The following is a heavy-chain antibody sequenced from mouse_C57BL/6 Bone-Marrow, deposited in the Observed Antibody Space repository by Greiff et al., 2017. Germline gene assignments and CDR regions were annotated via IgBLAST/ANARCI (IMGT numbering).Heavy chain of an antibody. CDR2: IDPSDSYT. CDR1: GYTFTSYW. D-gene: IGHD4-1*01. J-gene: IGHJ2*01. V-gene: IGHV1-50*01. CDR3: ALGPFYFDY. Sequence: QVQLKQPGAELVKPGASVKLSCKASGYTFTSYWMQWVKQRPGQGLEWIGEIDPSDSYTNYNQKFKGKATLTVDTSSSSAYMQLSSLTSEDSAVYYCALGPFYFDYWGQGTTLTVSS.